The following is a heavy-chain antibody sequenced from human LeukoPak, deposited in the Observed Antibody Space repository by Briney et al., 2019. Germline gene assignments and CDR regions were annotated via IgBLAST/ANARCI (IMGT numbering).Heavy chain of an antibody. J-gene: IGHJ4*02. Sequence: WASVKISCKASGYTFTSYAMHWVRQAPGQRLEWMGWINAGNGNTKYSQKFQGRVTITRDTSASTAYMELSSLRSEDTAVYYCARGAMVRGVALGYWGQGTLVTVSS. CDR3: ARGAMVRGVALGY. CDR1: GYTFTSYA. CDR2: INAGNGNT. V-gene: IGHV1-3*01. D-gene: IGHD3-10*01.